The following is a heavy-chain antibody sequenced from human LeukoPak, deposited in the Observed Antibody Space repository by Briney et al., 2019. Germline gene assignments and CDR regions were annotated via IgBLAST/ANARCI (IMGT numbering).Heavy chain of an antibody. D-gene: IGHD7-27*01. V-gene: IGHV4-59*01. CDR3: ARDGDPGNWFDP. J-gene: IGHJ5*02. Sequence: SETLSLTWTVSGGSISSYYWSWIRQPPGKGLEWIGYIYYSGSTNYNPSLKSRVTISVDTSKNQFSLKLSSVTAADTAVYYCARDGDPGNWFDPWGQGTLVTVSS. CDR2: IYYSGST. CDR1: GGSISSYY.